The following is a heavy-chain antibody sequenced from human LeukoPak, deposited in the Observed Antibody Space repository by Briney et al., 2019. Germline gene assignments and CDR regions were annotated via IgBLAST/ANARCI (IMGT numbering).Heavy chain of an antibody. V-gene: IGHV1-2*02. D-gene: IGHD2-2*01. CDR2: VNPNSGGT. CDR1: GYTFTDYY. CDR3: ARSTSSWTRSNYYYYMDV. Sequence: ASVKVSCKASGYTFTDYYMHWVRQAPGQGLEWMGWVNPNSGGTNYAQKFQGRVTMTRDTSISTAYMELSRLRSDDTAVYYCARSTSSWTRSNYYYYMDVWGKGTTVTVSS. J-gene: IGHJ6*03.